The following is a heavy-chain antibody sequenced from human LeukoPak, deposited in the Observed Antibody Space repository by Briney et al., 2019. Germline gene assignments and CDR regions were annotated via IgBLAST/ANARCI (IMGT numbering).Heavy chain of an antibody. CDR2: ISGSGGST. D-gene: IGHD1-26*01. Sequence: PGGSLRLSCAASGFTFSSYAMSWVRQAPGKGLEWVSAISGSGGSTYYAPSVKGRFTISRDNSKNTLYLQMNSLRAEDTAVYYCAKLSGSYWLFDYWGQGTLVTVSS. V-gene: IGHV3-23*01. J-gene: IGHJ4*02. CDR3: AKLSGSYWLFDY. CDR1: GFTFSSYA.